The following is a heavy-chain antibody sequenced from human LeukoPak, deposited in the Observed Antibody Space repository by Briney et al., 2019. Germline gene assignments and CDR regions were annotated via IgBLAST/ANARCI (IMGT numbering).Heavy chain of an antibody. CDR2: INPSGGST. CDR3: ARSTRVIPEDY. V-gene: IGHV1-46*01. Sequence: ASVKVSCKASGYSFIGHGITWVRQAPGQGLEWMGIINPSGGSTTYAQKFQGRVTMTRDTSTSTVYMELSSLRSEDTAVYFCARSTRVIPEDYWGQGTLVTVSS. CDR1: GYSFIGHG. D-gene: IGHD2-21*01. J-gene: IGHJ4*02.